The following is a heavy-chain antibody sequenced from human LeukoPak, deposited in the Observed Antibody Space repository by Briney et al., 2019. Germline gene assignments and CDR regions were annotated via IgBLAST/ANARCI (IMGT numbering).Heavy chain of an antibody. Sequence: SETLSLTCIVSGGSISSSGYYWGSIRQPPGRGLEWIVSVYYSGSTYYNPSLKSRVTISVDTSKNQFSLKLSSVTAADTAVYYCARYFRYCSGGSCYSEGIYWGQGTLVTVSS. V-gene: IGHV4-39*01. CDR1: GGSISSSGYY. D-gene: IGHD2-15*01. CDR2: VYYSGST. J-gene: IGHJ4*02. CDR3: ARYFRYCSGGSCYSEGIY.